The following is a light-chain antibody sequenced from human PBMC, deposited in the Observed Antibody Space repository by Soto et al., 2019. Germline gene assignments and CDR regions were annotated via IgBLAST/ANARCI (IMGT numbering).Light chain of an antibody. CDR1: SSNIGAGYD. CDR3: QSYDSRLSGWV. V-gene: IGLV1-40*01. J-gene: IGLJ3*02. Sequence: QSVLTQPPSVSGAPGQRVTISCTGSSSNIGAGYDVHWYQQLPGTAPKLLIYGNSNRPSGVPDRFSGSKSGTSASLAITGLQAEDEAGYYCQSYDSRLSGWVFGGGTKRTVL. CDR2: GNS.